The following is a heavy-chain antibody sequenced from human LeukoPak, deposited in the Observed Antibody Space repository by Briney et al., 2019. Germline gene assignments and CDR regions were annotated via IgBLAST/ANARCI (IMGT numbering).Heavy chain of an antibody. V-gene: IGHV4-59*08. Sequence: SETLSLTCTVSGGSISSYYWSWIRQPPGKELEWIGYFHYSGTTNYNPSLKSRVTISVDTSKNQFSLKLSSMTAADAAVYYCPRRDGYNGPLDYWGQGTLVTVSS. J-gene: IGHJ4*02. D-gene: IGHD5-24*01. CDR2: FHYSGTT. CDR1: GGSISSYY. CDR3: PRRDGYNGPLDY.